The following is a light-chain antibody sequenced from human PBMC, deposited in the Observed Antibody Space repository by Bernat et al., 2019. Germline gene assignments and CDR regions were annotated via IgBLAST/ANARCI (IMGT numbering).Light chain of an antibody. CDR2: DVS. CDR3: SSFTSRSTLYV. Sequence: QSALTQPATVSGSPGQSITISCAGTSSDVGGYNSVSWYQQHPGRAPKLMIHDVSNRPSGVSSRFSGSKSGNTASLTISGLQAEDEADYFCSSFTSRSTLYVFGTGTKVTVL. J-gene: IGLJ1*01. CDR1: SSDVGGYNS. V-gene: IGLV2-14*03.